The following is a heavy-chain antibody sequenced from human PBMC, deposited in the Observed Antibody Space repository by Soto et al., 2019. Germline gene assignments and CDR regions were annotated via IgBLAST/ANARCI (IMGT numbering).Heavy chain of an antibody. V-gene: IGHV4-59*01. CDR2: IYYSGST. D-gene: IGHD6-19*01. CDR1: GGSISSYY. CDR3: ARDPGSIAVAGTVFYYYYGMDV. J-gene: IGHJ6*02. Sequence: PSETLSLTCTVSGGSISSYYWSWIRQPPGKGLEWIGYIYYSGSTNYNPSLKSRVTISVDTSKNQFSLKLSSVTAADTAVHYCARDPGSIAVAGTVFYYYYGMDVWGQGTTVTVSS.